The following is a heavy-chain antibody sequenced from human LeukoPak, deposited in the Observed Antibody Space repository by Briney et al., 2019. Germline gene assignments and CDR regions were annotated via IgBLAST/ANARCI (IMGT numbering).Heavy chain of an antibody. CDR2: IKQDGREK. D-gene: IGHD5-18*01. CDR1: GFTFSSFW. J-gene: IGHJ4*02. V-gene: IGHV3-7*04. CDR3: ARGPRYIHDGFDF. Sequence: PGGSLRLSCAASGFTFSSFWMSWVRQAPGKGLEWVANIKQDGREKYYVDSVKGRFTISRDNAKNSLYLQMNSLSAEDTAVYYCARGPRYIHDGFDFWGQGTLDPVSS.